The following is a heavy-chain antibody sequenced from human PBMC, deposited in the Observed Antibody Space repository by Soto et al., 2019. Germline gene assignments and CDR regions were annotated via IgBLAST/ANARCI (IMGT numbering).Heavy chain of an antibody. D-gene: IGHD2-2*01. Sequence: SVKVSCQASGGTFSSYAISWVRQAPGQGLEWMGGIIPIFGTANYAQKFQGRVTITADESTSTAYMELSSLRSEDTAVYYCARGVRNIVVVPAARGWFDPWGQGTLVTVSS. CDR3: ARGVRNIVVVPAARGWFDP. V-gene: IGHV1-69*13. J-gene: IGHJ5*02. CDR1: GGTFSSYA. CDR2: IIPIFGTA.